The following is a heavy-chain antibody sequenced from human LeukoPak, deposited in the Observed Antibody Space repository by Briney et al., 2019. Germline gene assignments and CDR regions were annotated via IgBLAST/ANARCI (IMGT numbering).Heavy chain of an antibody. D-gene: IGHD3-22*01. Sequence: GGSLRLSCAASGFTVSSNYMSWVRQAPGEGLEWVSYISSNSVTKFYADSVKGRFTISRDNAKNSLYLQMNSLRAEDTAVYYCAGPYDSSGYPDYWGQGTLVTVSS. CDR3: AGPYDSSGYPDY. V-gene: IGHV3-48*01. J-gene: IGHJ4*02. CDR1: GFTVSSNY. CDR2: ISSNSVTK.